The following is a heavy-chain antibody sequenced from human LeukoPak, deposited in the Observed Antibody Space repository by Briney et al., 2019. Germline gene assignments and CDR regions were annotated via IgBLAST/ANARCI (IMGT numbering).Heavy chain of an antibody. J-gene: IGHJ4*02. CDR2: ISGSGGST. Sequence: GGSLRLSCAASGFTFSSYAMSWVRQAPGKGLEWVSAISGSGGSTYYADSVKGRFTISRHNSKNTLYLHMNSLRAEDTAVYYCAKDRGWLVRSYYFDYWGQGNLVTVSS. V-gene: IGHV3-23*01. CDR3: AKDRGWLVRSYYFDY. CDR1: GFTFSSYA. D-gene: IGHD6-19*01.